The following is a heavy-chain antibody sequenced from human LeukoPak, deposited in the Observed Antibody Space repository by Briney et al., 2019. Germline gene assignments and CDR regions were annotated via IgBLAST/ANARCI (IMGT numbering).Heavy chain of an antibody. CDR3: ARVRRGNFDF. D-gene: IGHD3-16*01. CDR1: GFTFSDYY. Sequence: GRSLRLSCAASGFTFSDYYMSWVREAPGKGLEWVSYISGRNYITYADCVNGRFTISRDNAKNTLFVQMNSLRAEDTAVYYCARVRRGNFDFWGQGTLVTVSS. CDR2: ISGRNYI. J-gene: IGHJ4*02. V-gene: IGHV3-11*05.